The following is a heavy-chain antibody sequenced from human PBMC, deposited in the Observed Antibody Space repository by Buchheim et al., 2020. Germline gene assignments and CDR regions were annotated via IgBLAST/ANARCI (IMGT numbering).Heavy chain of an antibody. CDR2: TYYNGIA. CDR1: GRSIISSSYY. V-gene: IGHV4-39*01. CDR3: VRHTFGSYYFDY. D-gene: IGHD3-16*01. J-gene: IGHJ4*02. Sequence: QLQLQESGPGLVKPSETLSLTYSVSGRSIISSSYYWGWIRQPPGKGLEWIGSTYYNGIAYYNPSLKSRFTILVDTSKQKFFLQLTSVTAADTAVYYCVRHTFGSYYFDYWGQGTL.